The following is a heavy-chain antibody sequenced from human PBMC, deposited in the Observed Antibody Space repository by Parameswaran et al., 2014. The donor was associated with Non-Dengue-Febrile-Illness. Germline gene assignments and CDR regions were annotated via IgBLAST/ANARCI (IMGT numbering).Heavy chain of an antibody. D-gene: IGHD3-22*01. CDR2: IIPIFGTA. Sequence: RLVRQAPGQGLEWMGGIIPIFGTADYAQKFQGRVTIIADESTSTAYMELSSLRSEDTAMYYCAITDSRGYAFDVWGQGTMVTVSS. V-gene: IGHV1-69*01. CDR3: AITDSRGYAFDV. J-gene: IGHJ3*01.